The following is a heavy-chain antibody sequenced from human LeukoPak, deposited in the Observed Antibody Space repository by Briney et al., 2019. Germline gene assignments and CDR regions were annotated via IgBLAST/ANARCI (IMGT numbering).Heavy chain of an antibody. Sequence: RSSETLSLTCAVSGGSISSGGYSWSWIWQPPGKGLEWIGYIYHSGSTYYNPSLKSRVTISVDRSKNQFSLKLSSVTAADTAVYYCAGAVGAAACWFDPWGQGTLVTVSS. CDR3: AGAVGAAACWFDP. CDR1: GGSISSGGYS. CDR2: IYHSGST. J-gene: IGHJ5*02. D-gene: IGHD2-2*01. V-gene: IGHV4-30-2*01.